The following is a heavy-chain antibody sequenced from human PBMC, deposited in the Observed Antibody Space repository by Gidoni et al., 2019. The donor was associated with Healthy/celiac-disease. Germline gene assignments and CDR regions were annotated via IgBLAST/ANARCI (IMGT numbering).Heavy chain of an antibody. J-gene: IGHJ3*02. Sequence: EVQLVESGGVVVQPGGSLRLSCEASGFTFDDYTMHWVRQAPGKGLEWGYLISWDGGSTYYADSVKGLFTISRDNSKNSLYLQMNSLRTEDTALYYCAKDLAIFGFGGAFDIWGQGTMVTVSS. CDR3: AKDLAIFGFGGAFDI. V-gene: IGHV3-43*01. D-gene: IGHD3-3*01. CDR2: ISWDGGST. CDR1: GFTFDDYT.